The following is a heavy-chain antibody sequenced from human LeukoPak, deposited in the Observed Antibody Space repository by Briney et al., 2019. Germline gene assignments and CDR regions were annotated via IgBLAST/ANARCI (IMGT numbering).Heavy chain of an antibody. J-gene: IGHJ5*02. CDR3: ARELSSIIVNH. CDR1: GFTFSSYS. D-gene: IGHD2-21*01. Sequence: GGSLRLSCAASGFTFSSYSMNWVRQAPGKGLEWVSSISSSSSYIYYVDSVKGRFTISRDNAKTSLYLQMNSLRAEDTAVYYCARELSSIIVNHWGQGTLVTVSS. CDR2: ISSSSSYI. V-gene: IGHV3-21*01.